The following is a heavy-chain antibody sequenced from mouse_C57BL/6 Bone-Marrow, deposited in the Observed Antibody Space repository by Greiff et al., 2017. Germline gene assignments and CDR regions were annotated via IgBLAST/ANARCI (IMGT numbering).Heavy chain of an antibody. CDR2: IDPETGGT. CDR1: GYTFTDYE. J-gene: IGHJ2*01. D-gene: IGHD4-1*01. V-gene: IGHV1-15*01. CDR3: TWDGLDY. Sequence: QVQLQQSGAELVRPGASVTLSCKASGYTFTDYEMHWVKQTPVHGLEWIGAIDPETGGTAYNQKFKGKAILTADKSSSTAYMELSRVISEDSAVYDCTWDGLDYWGQGTTLTVSS.